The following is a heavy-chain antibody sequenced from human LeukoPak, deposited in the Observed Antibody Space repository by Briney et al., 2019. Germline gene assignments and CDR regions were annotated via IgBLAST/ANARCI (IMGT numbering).Heavy chain of an antibody. V-gene: IGHV1-3*01. CDR1: GYTFTTYA. Sequence: ASVKVSCRASGYTFTTYAMHWVRQAPGQRLEWMGWINAGNGNTKYSQKFQARVTITRDTSASTAYMELSGLRSEDTAVYYCARDPIGSRWPYYFDYWGQGSLVTVSS. CDR3: ARDPIGSRWPYYFDY. J-gene: IGHJ4*02. D-gene: IGHD6-13*01. CDR2: INAGNGNT.